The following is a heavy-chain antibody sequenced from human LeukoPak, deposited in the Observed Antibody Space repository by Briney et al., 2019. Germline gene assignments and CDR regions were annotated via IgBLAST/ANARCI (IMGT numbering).Heavy chain of an antibody. D-gene: IGHD3-10*01. V-gene: IGHV4-4*02. J-gene: IGHJ4*02. Sequence: SETLSLTCAVSGGSISSSNWWSWVRQPPGKGLEWIGEIYHSGSTNYNPSLKSRVTISVDMSREQFSLKLSSVTAADTAVYYCARDRTVRGGIDYWGQGTLVTVSS. CDR3: ARDRTVRGGIDY. CDR1: GGSISSSNW. CDR2: IYHSGST.